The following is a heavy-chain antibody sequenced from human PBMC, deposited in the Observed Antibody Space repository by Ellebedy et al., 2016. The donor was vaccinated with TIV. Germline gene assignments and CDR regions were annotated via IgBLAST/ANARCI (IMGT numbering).Heavy chain of an antibody. V-gene: IGHV3-11*06. Sequence: GGSLRLXXSASGFDFRDYHMNWIRQAPGKGLEWVSYISSSYNYANYADSVKGRFTISRDNAKNSLYLQMNSLRAEDTAVYYTYSGGYWGQGTLVTVSS. CDR2: ISSSYNYA. D-gene: IGHD1-26*01. J-gene: IGHJ4*02. CDR3: YSGGY. CDR1: GFDFRDYH.